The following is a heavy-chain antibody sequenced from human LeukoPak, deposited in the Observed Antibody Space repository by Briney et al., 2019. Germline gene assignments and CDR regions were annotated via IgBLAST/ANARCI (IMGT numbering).Heavy chain of an antibody. D-gene: IGHD6-19*01. CDR2: IYYSGST. J-gene: IGHJ5*02. CDR1: GGSVSSGDFY. Sequence: SETLSLTCTVSGGSVSSGDFYWSWIRQPPGKGLEWIGYIYYSGSTYYNPSFKSRVTISVDTSKNQFSLKLSSVTAADTAVYYCARIYSSGWYWFDPWGQGTLVTVSS. V-gene: IGHV4-30-4*01. CDR3: ARIYSSGWYWFDP.